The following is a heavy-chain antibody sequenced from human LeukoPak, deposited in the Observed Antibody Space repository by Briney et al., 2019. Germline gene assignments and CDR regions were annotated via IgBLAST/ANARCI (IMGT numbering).Heavy chain of an antibody. V-gene: IGHV3-48*01. CDR2: ISSSSTI. CDR3: AKAGRVTMIYAFDI. D-gene: IGHD3-22*01. Sequence: GGSLRLSCAASGFTFSSYNMNWVRQAPGKGLEWVSYISSSSTIYYADSVKGRFTISRDNAKNSLYLQMNSLRAEDTAVYYCAKAGRVTMIYAFDIWGQGTMVTVSP. CDR1: GFTFSSYN. J-gene: IGHJ3*02.